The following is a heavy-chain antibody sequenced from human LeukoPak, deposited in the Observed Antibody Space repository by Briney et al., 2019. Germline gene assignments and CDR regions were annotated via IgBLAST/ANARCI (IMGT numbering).Heavy chain of an antibody. D-gene: IGHD2-2*01. Sequence: ASVKVSCKASGYTFTSYYMHWVRQAPGQGLEWTGIINPSGGSTSYAQKFQGRVTMTRDTSTSTVYMELSSLRSEDTAVYYCAAVPAAIFFTSYYFDYWGQGTLVTVSS. CDR1: GYTFTSYY. CDR3: AAVPAAIFFTSYYFDY. CDR2: INPSGGST. V-gene: IGHV1-46*01. J-gene: IGHJ4*02.